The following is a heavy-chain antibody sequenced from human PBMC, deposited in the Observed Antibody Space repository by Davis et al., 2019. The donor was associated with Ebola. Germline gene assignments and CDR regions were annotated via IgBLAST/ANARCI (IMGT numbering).Heavy chain of an antibody. CDR2: IYYSGGT. CDR1: GGSIDSRSYF. V-gene: IGHV4-61*05. J-gene: IGHJ5*02. CDR3: ARLLMVRGSNWFDP. D-gene: IGHD3-10*01. Sequence: SETLSLTCTVSGGSIDSRSYFWGWIRQPPGEGLEWIGYIYYSGGTNYDYNPSLKSRVAISIDRSKNQFSLQLRSVTAADTAVYYCARLLMVRGSNWFDPWGPGTLVTVSS.